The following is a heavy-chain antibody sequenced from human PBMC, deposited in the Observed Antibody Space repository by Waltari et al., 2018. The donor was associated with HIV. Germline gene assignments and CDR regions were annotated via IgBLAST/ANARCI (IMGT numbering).Heavy chain of an antibody. J-gene: IGHJ4*02. CDR3: TRALAY. CDR2: IRSMGNRDAT. CDR1: GFTFSASA. Sequence: EVQLVESGGGLVQPGGSLRVSCAASGFTFSASALHWVRQASGKGREWVGRIRSMGNRDATAYGASVKGRFTFSRDDSKNTAYLQMNNLKTEDTAVYYCTRALAYWGQGTLVTVSP. D-gene: IGHD3-16*01. V-gene: IGHV3-73*02.